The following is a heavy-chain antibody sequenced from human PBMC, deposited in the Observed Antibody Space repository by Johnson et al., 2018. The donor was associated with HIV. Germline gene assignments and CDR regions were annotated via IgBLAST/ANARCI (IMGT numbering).Heavy chain of an antibody. V-gene: IGHV3-13*01. CDR2: IGTAGDT. J-gene: IGHJ3*02. CDR1: GFTFSSYG. D-gene: IGHD3-16*01. CDR3: GRSSSYWGHDAFDI. Sequence: VQLVESGGGVVQPGRSLRLSCAASGFTFSSYGMHWVRQATGKGLEWVSAIGTAGDTYYPGSVKGRFTISRDDSKNTLYLQMNSLRAEDTAVYYCGRSSSYWGHDAFDIWGQGTMVTVSS.